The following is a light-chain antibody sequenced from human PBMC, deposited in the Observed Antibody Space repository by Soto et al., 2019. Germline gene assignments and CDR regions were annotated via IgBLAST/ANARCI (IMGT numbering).Light chain of an antibody. V-gene: IGKV3-20*01. CDR1: QYINTR. Sequence: IVLTQSPATLSSFPGDRVTLSCRASQYINTRLAWYQHRPGQAPRLLIYDASSRATGIPDRFSGSGSGTDFTLTISRLEPEDFAVYYCQQYGSIPWTFGQGTKVDIK. J-gene: IGKJ1*01. CDR3: QQYGSIPWT. CDR2: DAS.